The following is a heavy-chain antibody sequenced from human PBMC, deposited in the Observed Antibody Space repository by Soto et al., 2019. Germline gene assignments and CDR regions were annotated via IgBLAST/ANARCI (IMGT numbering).Heavy chain of an antibody. CDR1: GYTFTSYY. J-gene: IGHJ4*02. V-gene: IGHV1-46*01. Sequence: QVHLVQSGAEVKKPGASVKVSCKASGYTFTSYYMHWVRQAPGQGLEWMGIINPSGGSTTYAQKFQGRVTMTRDTSTSTVYIELSSLSSEDTAVYYCARDYGGAYFDYWGQGTLDTVSS. D-gene: IGHD1-26*01. CDR2: INPSGGST. CDR3: ARDYGGAYFDY.